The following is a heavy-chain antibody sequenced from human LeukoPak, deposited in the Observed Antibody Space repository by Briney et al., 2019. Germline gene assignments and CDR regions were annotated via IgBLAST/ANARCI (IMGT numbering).Heavy chain of an antibody. J-gene: IGHJ6*03. CDR1: GGTFSSYA. CDR3: ARGWSPHYSNYYYYMDV. CDR2: IIPIFGTA. V-gene: IGHV1-69*01. D-gene: IGHD4-11*01. Sequence: GSSVKVSCKASGGTFSSYAISWVRQAPGQGLEWMGGIIPIFGTANYAQKFQGRVTITADESTSTAYIELSSLRSEDTAVYYCARGWSPHYSNYYYYMDVWGKGTTVTVSS.